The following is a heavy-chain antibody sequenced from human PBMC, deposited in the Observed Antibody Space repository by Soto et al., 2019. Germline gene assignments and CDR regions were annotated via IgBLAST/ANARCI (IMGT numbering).Heavy chain of an antibody. D-gene: IGHD3-16*01. J-gene: IGHJ6*02. CDR3: ARGLGGRMDD. CDR1: GTIFSSYT. Sequence: QVQLVQSGAVVKKPGSSVRVSCKASGTIFSSYTISWVRQAPGQGLEWMGRIIPILGETNSAQKFQGRVTLTADKSTNTAYMELNSLRLEDTALYYCARGLGGRMDDWGQGTMVTVSS. V-gene: IGHV1-69*08. CDR2: IIPILGET.